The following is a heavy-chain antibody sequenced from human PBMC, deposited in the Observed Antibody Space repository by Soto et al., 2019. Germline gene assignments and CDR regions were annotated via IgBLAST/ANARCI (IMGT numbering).Heavy chain of an antibody. V-gene: IGHV4-59*08. CDR3: ARRWGDYFDY. CDR1: GGSISSYY. J-gene: IGHJ4*02. Sequence: PSETLSLTCTVSGGSISSYYWSWIRQPPGKGLEWIGYIYYSGSTNYNPSLKSRVTISVDTSKNQFSLKLSLKLSSVTAADTAVYYRARRWGDYFDYWGQGTLVTVS. CDR2: IYYSGST. D-gene: IGHD3-16*01.